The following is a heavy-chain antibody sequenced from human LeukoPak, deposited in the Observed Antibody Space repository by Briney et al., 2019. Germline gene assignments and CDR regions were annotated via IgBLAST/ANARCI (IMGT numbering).Heavy chain of an antibody. CDR1: GFTFGTHA. J-gene: IGHJ6*02. D-gene: IGHD6-13*01. V-gene: IGHV3-21*01. CDR2: ISRSSSYI. CDR3: ARSGGSSWLPYYYYDMDV. Sequence: GGSLRLSCVASGFTFGTHAMSWVRQVPGKGLEWVSSISRSSSYIYYADSVKGRLTISRDNAKNSLYLQMNSLRAEDTAVYYCARSGGSSWLPYYYYDMDVWGQGTTVTASS.